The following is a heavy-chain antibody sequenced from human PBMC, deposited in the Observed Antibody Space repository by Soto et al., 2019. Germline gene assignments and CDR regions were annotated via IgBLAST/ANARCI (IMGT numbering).Heavy chain of an antibody. CDR3: AKDGGREGYFGNWFDP. V-gene: IGHV1-69*13. CDR2: IIPIFGTA. CDR1: GGTFSSYA. Sequence: GAPVKVSCKASGGTFSSYAITWVRQAPGQGLEWLGRIIPIFGTANYAQKFQGRVTITADESTTTAYMELSSLRSDDTAVYYCAKDGGREGYFGNWFDPWGQGTLVTVSS. D-gene: IGHD2-15*01. J-gene: IGHJ5*02.